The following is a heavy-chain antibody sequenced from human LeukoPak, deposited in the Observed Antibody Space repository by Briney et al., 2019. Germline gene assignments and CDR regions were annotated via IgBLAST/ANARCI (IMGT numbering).Heavy chain of an antibody. V-gene: IGHV5-51*01. CDR1: GYSFTSYW. CDR2: IYPGDSDT. D-gene: IGHD2-21*02. Sequence: GESLKISCKGSGYSFTSYWIGWVRQMPGKGLEWMGIIYPGDSDTRYSPSFQGQVTISADKSISTAYLQWSSLKASDTAMYYCARRGFCGGDCYSTNHFDYWGQGTLVTVSS. CDR3: ARRGFCGGDCYSTNHFDY. J-gene: IGHJ4*02.